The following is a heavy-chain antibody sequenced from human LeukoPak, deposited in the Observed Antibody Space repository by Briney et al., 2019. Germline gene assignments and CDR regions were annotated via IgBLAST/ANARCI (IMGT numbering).Heavy chain of an antibody. CDR1: GFTFSSYA. D-gene: IGHD2-8*01. V-gene: IGHV3-23*01. CDR3: AKMVREFYTISYYFDY. J-gene: IGHJ4*02. CDR2: ISGSGAGT. Sequence: GGSLRLSCAVSGFTFSSYAMNWVRQAPGKGLECVSGISGSGAGTYYADSVKGRFTISRDNSKNTLYLQMNSLRAEDTAVYYCAKMVREFYTISYYFDYWGQRTLVTVSS.